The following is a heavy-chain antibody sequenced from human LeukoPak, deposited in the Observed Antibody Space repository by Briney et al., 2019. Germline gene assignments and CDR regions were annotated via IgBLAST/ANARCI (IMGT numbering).Heavy chain of an antibody. J-gene: IGHJ4*02. CDR3: ARATMFGDYFDY. CDR1: GGSISSGSDY. D-gene: IGHD3-10*02. CDR2: IYTSGST. V-gene: IGHV4-61*02. Sequence: SETPSLTCTVSGGSISSGSDYWSWIRQPAGKGLEWIGRIYTSGSTNYNPSLKSRDTISVDTSKNQFALKLSSVTAADTAVYYCARATMFGDYFDYWGQGTLVTVSS.